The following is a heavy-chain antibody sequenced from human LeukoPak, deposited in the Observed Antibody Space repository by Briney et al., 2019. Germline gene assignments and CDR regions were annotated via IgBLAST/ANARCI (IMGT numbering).Heavy chain of an antibody. CDR2: INHSGST. D-gene: IGHD4-23*01. J-gene: IGHJ6*03. CDR1: GGSFSGYY. Sequence: PSETLSLTCAVSGGSFSGYYWYWIRQPPGKGLEWIGEINHSGSTNYNPSLKSRVTISVDTSKNQFSLKLSSVTAADTAVYYCARGFGGNWYYYYYMDVWGKGTTVTVSS. V-gene: IGHV4-34*01. CDR3: ARGFGGNWYYYYYMDV.